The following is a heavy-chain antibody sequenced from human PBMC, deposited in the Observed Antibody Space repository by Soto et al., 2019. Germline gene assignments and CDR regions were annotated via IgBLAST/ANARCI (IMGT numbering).Heavy chain of an antibody. CDR3: AKDPNPWTPYSNGMDV. CDR2: ISYDGSNK. D-gene: IGHD2-21*01. V-gene: IGHV3-30*18. CDR1: GFTFSSYG. Sequence: PGGSLILSCAASGFTFSSYGMHWVRQAPGKGLEWVAVISYDGSNKYYADSVKGRFTISRDNSKNTLYLQMNSLRAEDTAVYYYAKDPNPWTPYSNGMDVWGQGTTVTVSS. J-gene: IGHJ6*02.